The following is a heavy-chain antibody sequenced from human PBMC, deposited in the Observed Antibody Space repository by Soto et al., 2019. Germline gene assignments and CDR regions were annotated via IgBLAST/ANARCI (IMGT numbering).Heavy chain of an antibody. Sequence: EVQLLESGGGLVQPGGSRSLSCAASGFTFSRYGRSWVRQAPGKGRGGVSSMSGDGTTTYYIDSVKGRFTISRDNSRNTLSLQMNSLRAEDTAVYYCAKDITFDSSAYDSWGQGILVIVSS. CDR3: AKDITFDSSAYDS. J-gene: IGHJ4*02. CDR2: MSGDGTTT. CDR1: GFTFSRYG. V-gene: IGHV3-23*01. D-gene: IGHD3-22*01.